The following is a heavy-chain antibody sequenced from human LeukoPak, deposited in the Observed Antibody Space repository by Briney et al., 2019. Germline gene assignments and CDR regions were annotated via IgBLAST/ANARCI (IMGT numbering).Heavy chain of an antibody. CDR3: ARDLLAARPRYYFDY. Sequence: GGSLRLSCAASGFTFSSYSMNWVRQAPGKGLEWVLSISSSSSYIYYADSVKGRFTIARDNAKNSMYLQMNSLRAEDTAVYYCARDLLAARPRYYFDYWGQGTLVTVSS. CDR2: ISSSSSYI. V-gene: IGHV3-21*01. J-gene: IGHJ4*02. D-gene: IGHD6-6*01. CDR1: GFTFSSYS.